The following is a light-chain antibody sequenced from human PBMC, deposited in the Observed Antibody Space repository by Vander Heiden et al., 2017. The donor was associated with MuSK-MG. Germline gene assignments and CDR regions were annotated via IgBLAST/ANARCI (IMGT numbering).Light chain of an antibody. CDR2: AAS. J-gene: IGKJ1*01. V-gene: IGKV1-NL1*01. CDR1: QGISNS. Sequence: DIQMTQSPSSLSASVGDRVTITCRASQGISNSLAWYQQKPGKAPKLLLYAASRLESGVPSRFSGMGSGTDYTLTISSLQPGDLATYYCQQYYSTWWTFGQGTKVEIK. CDR3: QQYYSTWWT.